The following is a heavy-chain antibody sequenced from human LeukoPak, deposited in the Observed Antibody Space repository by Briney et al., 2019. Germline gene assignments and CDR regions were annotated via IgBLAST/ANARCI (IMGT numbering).Heavy chain of an antibody. V-gene: IGHV1-46*01. D-gene: IGHD3-16*01. CDR2: INPSGGST. CDR1: GYTFTSYY. CDR3: ARDYDYVWGSYPEEGNWFDP. Sequence: ASVKVSCKASGYTFTSYYFHWVRQAPGQGLEWMGMINPSGGSTSYAQKFQGRVIMTRDTPTSTVYMELSSLRSEDTAVYYCARDYDYVWGSYPEEGNWFDPWGQGTLVTVSS. J-gene: IGHJ5*02.